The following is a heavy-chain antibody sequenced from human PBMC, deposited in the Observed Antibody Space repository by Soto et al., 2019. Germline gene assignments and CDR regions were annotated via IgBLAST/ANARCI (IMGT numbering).Heavy chain of an antibody. CDR2: ISSSGSTI. J-gene: IGHJ5*02. V-gene: IGHV3-11*01. CDR3: AREDLYYDFWSGYPRWFDP. Sequence: QVQLVESGGGLVKPGGSLRLSCAASGFTFSDYYMSWIRQAPGKGLEWVSYISSSGSTIYYADSVKGRFTISRDNAKNSLYLQINSLRAEDTAVYYCAREDLYYDFWSGYPRWFDPWGQGTLVTVSS. CDR1: GFTFSDYY. D-gene: IGHD3-3*01.